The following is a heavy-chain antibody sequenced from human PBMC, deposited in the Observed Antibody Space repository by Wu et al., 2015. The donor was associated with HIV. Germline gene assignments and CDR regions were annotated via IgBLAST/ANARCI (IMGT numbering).Heavy chain of an antibody. D-gene: IGHD2-21*01. J-gene: IGHJ3*01. V-gene: IGHV1-69*01. Sequence: QVQLLQSGGEVKKPGASVKVSCKASGYTFTNYGTSWVRQAPGQGLEWMGGIIPIFGTANYAQKFQGRVTITTDESTSTAYMELSSLRSEDTAIYYCARDELFRVDDSLDLWGQGTVVTVSS. CDR3: ARDELFRVDDSLDL. CDR1: GYTFTNYG. CDR2: IIPIFGTA.